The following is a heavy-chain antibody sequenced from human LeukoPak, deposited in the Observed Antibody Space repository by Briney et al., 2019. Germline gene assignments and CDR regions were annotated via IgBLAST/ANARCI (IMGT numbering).Heavy chain of an antibody. D-gene: IGHD3-22*01. Sequence: GGSLRLSCVASGFTFSRYTMHWVRQAPGKGLEWGADISYDGGDKYYADSVKGGFTISRDNSRNTLYLQMDSLRAEDTAVYYCARKDYPASSGFVIGYWGQGTLVTVSA. J-gene: IGHJ4*02. V-gene: IGHV3-30*04. CDR3: ARKDYPASSGFVIGY. CDR2: ISYDGGDK. CDR1: GFTFSRYT.